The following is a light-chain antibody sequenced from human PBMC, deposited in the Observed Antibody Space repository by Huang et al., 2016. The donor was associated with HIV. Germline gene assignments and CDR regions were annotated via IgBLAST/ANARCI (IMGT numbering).Light chain of an antibody. CDR1: QSFSSN. J-gene: IGKJ2*01. V-gene: IGKV3-15*01. CDR2: GAS. Sequence: EIVMTQSPATLSVSPGVRATLSCRASQSFSSNLAWYQQKPGQAPRLLIYGASTRATGIPARFSGSGSGTEFTLTISSLQSEDFAVYYCQQYNNWPYTFGQGTKLEIK. CDR3: QQYNNWPYT.